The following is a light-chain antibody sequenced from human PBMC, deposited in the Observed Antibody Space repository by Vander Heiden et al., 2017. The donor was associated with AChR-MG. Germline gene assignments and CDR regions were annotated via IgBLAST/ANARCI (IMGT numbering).Light chain of an antibody. CDR3: QNYHSASFT. Sequence: DIQLTQSPSSLSASVGDRVTITCRASQGITDSLNWYQQKPGKVPRLLIYDASTLQSGVPSRFSGSGSGTDFTLTITSLQPEDVATYYCQNYHSASFTFGHGTKV. J-gene: IGKJ3*01. CDR1: QGITDS. CDR2: DAS. V-gene: IGKV1-27*01.